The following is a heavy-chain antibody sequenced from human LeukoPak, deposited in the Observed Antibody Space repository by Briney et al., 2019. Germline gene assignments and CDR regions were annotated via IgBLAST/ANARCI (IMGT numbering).Heavy chain of an antibody. CDR2: INHSGST. D-gene: IGHD5-18*01. V-gene: IGHV4-34*01. CDR3: ARRRIQLWLYYFDY. Sequence: SETLSLTCAVYGGSFSGYYWSWIRQPPGMGLEWIGEINHSGSTNYNPSLKSRVTISVDTSKNQFSLKLSSVTAADTAVYYCARRRIQLWLYYFDYWGQGTLVTVSS. CDR1: GGSFSGYY. J-gene: IGHJ4*02.